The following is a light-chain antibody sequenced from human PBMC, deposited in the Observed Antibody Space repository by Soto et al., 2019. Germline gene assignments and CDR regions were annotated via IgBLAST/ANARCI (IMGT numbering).Light chain of an antibody. CDR3: QSFDSSDQV. CDR1: SGSIASNY. CDR2: EDN. Sequence: NFVLTQPHFVSESPGKTGTISCTRSSGSIASNYVQWYQQRPGSSPTTVIYEDNQRPSGVPDRFSGSIDSSSNSASLTISGLKTEDEADYYCQSFDSSDQVFGGGTKLTVL. V-gene: IGLV6-57*01. J-gene: IGLJ2*01.